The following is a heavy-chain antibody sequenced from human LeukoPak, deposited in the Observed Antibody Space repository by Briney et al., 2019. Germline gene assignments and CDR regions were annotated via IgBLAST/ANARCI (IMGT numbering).Heavy chain of an antibody. Sequence: GGSLRLSCAASGFTFSSYAMSWVRQAPGKGLEWVSAISGSGGSTYYADSVKGRFTISRDNSKNTLYLQMNSLSAEDTAVYYCAKAIWGLYDFDYWGQGTLVTVSS. D-gene: IGHD3-16*01. J-gene: IGHJ4*02. V-gene: IGHV3-23*01. CDR1: GFTFSSYA. CDR3: AKAIWGLYDFDY. CDR2: ISGSGGST.